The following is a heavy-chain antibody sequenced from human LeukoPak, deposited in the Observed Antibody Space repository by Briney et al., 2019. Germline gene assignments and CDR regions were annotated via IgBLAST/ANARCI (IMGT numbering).Heavy chain of an antibody. CDR3: AKDILWFGDDWFDP. D-gene: IGHD3-10*01. J-gene: IGHJ5*02. Sequence: GGSLRLSCAASGFTFSNAWMSWVRQAPGKGLEWVSSISSSSSYIYYADSVKGRFTISRDNAKNSLYLQMNSLRAEDTAAYYCAKDILWFGDDWFDPWGQGTLVTVSS. CDR2: ISSSSSYI. CDR1: GFTFSNAW. V-gene: IGHV3-21*01.